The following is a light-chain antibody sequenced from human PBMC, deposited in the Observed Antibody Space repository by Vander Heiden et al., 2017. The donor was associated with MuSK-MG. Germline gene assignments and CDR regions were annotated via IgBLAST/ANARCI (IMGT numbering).Light chain of an antibody. CDR2: WAS. CDR3: QHYDSNPRYT. V-gene: IGKV4-1*01. Sequence: DIVMTQSPDSLSVSLGERAPIDCTSSHSVLYSANNKTYLAWSQQKLAQLPKLLIYWASTRASGVLDRFSASGSGKDFTLTISSLQVEDVAFYYCQHYDSNPRYTFGQGTKLDIK. J-gene: IGKJ2*01. CDR1: HSVLYSANNKTY.